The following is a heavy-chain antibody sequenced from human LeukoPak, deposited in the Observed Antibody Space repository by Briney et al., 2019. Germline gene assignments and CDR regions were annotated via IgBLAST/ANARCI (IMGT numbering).Heavy chain of an antibody. D-gene: IGHD6-19*01. CDR1: GFTFSSYS. CDR2: ISSSSSYI. CDR3: ALYSSGWSGGEYFQH. Sequence: GGSLRLSCAASGFTFSSYSMNWVRQAPGKGLEWVSSISSSSSYIYYADSVKGRFTISRDNAKNSLYLQMNSLRAEDTAVYYCALYSSGWSGGEYFQHWGQGTLVTVSS. J-gene: IGHJ1*01. V-gene: IGHV3-21*01.